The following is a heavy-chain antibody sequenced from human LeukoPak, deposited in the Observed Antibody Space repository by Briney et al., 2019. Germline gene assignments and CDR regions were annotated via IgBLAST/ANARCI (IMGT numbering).Heavy chain of an antibody. J-gene: IGHJ5*02. D-gene: IGHD3-22*01. V-gene: IGHV3-74*01. Sequence: GSLRLSCAASGFTFSSHWMHWVRQSPGKGLVWVSRINSDGGVTTYADSVKGRFTISRDNARNALYLQMNNLRAEDTAVYYCARDPSRDYYDSSGFDHWGQGTLVTVSS. CDR3: ARDPSRDYYDSSGFDH. CDR1: GFTFSSHW. CDR2: INSDGGVT.